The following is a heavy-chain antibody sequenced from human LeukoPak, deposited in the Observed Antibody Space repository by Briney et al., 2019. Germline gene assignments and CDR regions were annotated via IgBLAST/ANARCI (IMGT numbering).Heavy chain of an antibody. J-gene: IGHJ6*03. CDR2: ISSSSSYM. CDR3: ARGGSCSGATCYSPLYYYFYYMDV. V-gene: IGHV3-21*06. Sequence: GGSLRLSCEGSGFTVSNYAMNWVRQAPGEGLAWVASISSSSSYMYYADSVKGRFTISRDNGKNSLYLQMNGLTAEDTGVYFCARGGSCSGATCYSPLYYYFYYMDVWGKGTTVTVSS. CDR1: GFTVSNYA. D-gene: IGHD2-15*01.